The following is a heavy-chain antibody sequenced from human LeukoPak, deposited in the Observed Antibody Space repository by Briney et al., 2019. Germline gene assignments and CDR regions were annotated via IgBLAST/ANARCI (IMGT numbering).Heavy chain of an antibody. CDR3: ARQQGLQNLNFDY. D-gene: IGHD4-11*01. Sequence: EASVKVSFKSSGYTFTSYYIHWVRQAPGQGREWMGIINPIGGTTDYAQKFQGRVTMTRDTSTSTVYMEMSSLRSEDTAVYYCARQQGLQNLNFDYWGQGTLVTVSS. V-gene: IGHV1-46*01. CDR2: INPIGGTT. J-gene: IGHJ4*02. CDR1: GYTFTSYY.